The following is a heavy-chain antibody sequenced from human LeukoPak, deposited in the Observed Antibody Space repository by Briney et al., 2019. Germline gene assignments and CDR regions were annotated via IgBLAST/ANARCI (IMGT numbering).Heavy chain of an antibody. CDR3: AKDMNSYGSGSSYNPWGPFDS. Sequence: SLRLSCAASGFTFDNYAMHWVRPAPGKGLEWVSGIAWNSGNTGFADSVKGRFTISRDNAENSLYLQMNSLTPEDTAFYFCAKDMNSYGSGSSYNPWGPFDSWGQGTLVTGSS. CDR1: GFTFDNYA. D-gene: IGHD3-10*01. J-gene: IGHJ4*02. V-gene: IGHV3-9*01. CDR2: IAWNSGNT.